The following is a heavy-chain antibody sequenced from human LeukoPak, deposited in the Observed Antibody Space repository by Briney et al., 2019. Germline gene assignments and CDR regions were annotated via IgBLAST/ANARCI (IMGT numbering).Heavy chain of an antibody. D-gene: IGHD4-23*01. CDR3: ARDGRTTVVTWANDY. J-gene: IGHJ4*02. Sequence: GGSLRLSCAASGFTFSDYYMSWIRQAPGKGLEWVSYISSSGSTIYYADSVKGRFTISRDNAKNSLYLQMNSLRAEDTAVYYCARDGRTTVVTWANDYWGQGTLVTVSP. V-gene: IGHV3-11*04. CDR1: GFTFSDYY. CDR2: ISSSGSTI.